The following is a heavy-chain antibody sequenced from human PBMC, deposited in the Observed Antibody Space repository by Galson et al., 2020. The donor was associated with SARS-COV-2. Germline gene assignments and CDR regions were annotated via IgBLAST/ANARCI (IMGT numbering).Heavy chain of an antibody. CDR1: GFTFSSYS. J-gene: IGHJ4*02. Sequence: GESLKISCAASGFTFSSYSMNWVRQAPGKGLEWVSSISSSSSYIYYADSVKGRFTISRDNAKNSLYMQMNSLRAEDTAVYYCARAIGTIFGVVIHQPYYFDYWGQGTLVTVSS. CDR2: ISSSSSYI. V-gene: IGHV3-21*01. CDR3: ARAIGTIFGVVIHQPYYFDY. D-gene: IGHD3-3*01.